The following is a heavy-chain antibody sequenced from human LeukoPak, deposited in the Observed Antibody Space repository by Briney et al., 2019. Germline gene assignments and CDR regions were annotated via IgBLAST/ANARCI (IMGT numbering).Heavy chain of an antibody. Sequence: GRSLRLSCAASGFTFDDYAMHWVRQAPGKGLEWVSGISGNSGSIGCADSVKGRFTISRDNAKNSLYLQMNSLRAEDTAFYYCAKPYSTAWYGAIDYWGQGTLVTVSS. V-gene: IGHV3-9*01. CDR3: AKPYSTAWYGAIDY. D-gene: IGHD6-19*01. CDR2: ISGNSGSI. J-gene: IGHJ4*02. CDR1: GFTFDDYA.